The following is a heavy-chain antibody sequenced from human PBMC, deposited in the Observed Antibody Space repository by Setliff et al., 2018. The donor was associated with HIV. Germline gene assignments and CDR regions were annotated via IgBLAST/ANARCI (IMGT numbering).Heavy chain of an antibody. CDR2: IYNRGAT. J-gene: IGHJ5*02. CDR3: ASAGTTYQGVFTS. Sequence: PSETLSLTCTVSGGSISSASYYWSWIRQPAGKGLEWIGRIYNRGATTYNPSLKRRVTVSVDTSKNQCPLRLNSVTAADTAVYFCASAGTTYQGVFTSWGQGTLVTVSS. D-gene: IGHD4-17*01. V-gene: IGHV4-61*02. CDR1: GGSISSASYY.